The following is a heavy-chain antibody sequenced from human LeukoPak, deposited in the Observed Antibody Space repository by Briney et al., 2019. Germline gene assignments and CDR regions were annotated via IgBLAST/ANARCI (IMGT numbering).Heavy chain of an antibody. CDR1: GFSLSTSGMC. CDR2: IDWDDDK. V-gene: IGHV2-70*11. CDR3: ARMRRYYDSSSYPDY. J-gene: IGHJ4*02. Sequence: SGPALVKPTQTLTLTCTFSGFSLSTSGMCVSWIRQPPGKALEWLARIDWDDDKYYSTSLKTRLTISRDTSKNQVVLTMTNMDPVDTATYYCARMRRYYDSSSYPDYWGQGTLVTVSS. D-gene: IGHD3-22*01.